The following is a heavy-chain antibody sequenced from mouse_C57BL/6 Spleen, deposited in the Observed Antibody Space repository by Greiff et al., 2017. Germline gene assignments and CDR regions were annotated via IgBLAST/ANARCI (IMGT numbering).Heavy chain of an antibody. CDR3: ANSITTVVDYFDY. J-gene: IGHJ2*01. Sequence: QVQLQQSGPELVKPGASVKISCKASGYAFSSSWMNWVKQRPGKGLEWIGRIYPGDGDTNYNGKFKGKATLTADKSSSTAYMQLSSLTSEDSAVYFCANSITTVVDYFDYWGQGTTLTVSS. D-gene: IGHD1-1*01. CDR1: GYAFSSSW. CDR2: IYPGDGDT. V-gene: IGHV1-82*01.